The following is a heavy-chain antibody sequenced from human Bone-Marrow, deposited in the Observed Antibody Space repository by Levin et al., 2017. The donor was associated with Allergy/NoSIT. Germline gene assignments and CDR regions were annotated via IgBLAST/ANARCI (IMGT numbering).Heavy chain of an antibody. V-gene: IGHV3-30*03. CDR3: AGTNNDLWSGDYH. Sequence: GGSLRLSCGASGASGFTFSEYAMHWVRQAPGKGLEWVAVISHDKTNKYYADSVKDRFTISRDNAENTLFLQMNSLRVEDTAGYYCAGTNNDLWSGDYHWGQGTLVTVSS. CDR1: GASGFTFSEYA. D-gene: IGHD3-3*01. CDR2: ISHDKTNK. J-gene: IGHJ5*02.